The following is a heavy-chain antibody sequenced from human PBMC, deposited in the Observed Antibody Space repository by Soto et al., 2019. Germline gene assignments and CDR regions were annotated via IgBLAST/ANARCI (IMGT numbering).Heavy chain of an antibody. CDR2: ISYDGSNK. CDR3: ARDLRYSSSSVTPRIDY. D-gene: IGHD6-6*01. J-gene: IGHJ4*02. CDR1: GFTFSSYA. V-gene: IGHV3-30-3*01. Sequence: GGSLRLSCAASGFTFSSYAMHWVRQAPGKGLEWVAVISYDGSNKYYADSVKGRFTISRDNSKNTLYLQMNSLRAEDTAVYYCARDLRYSSSSVTPRIDYWGQGTLVTVSS.